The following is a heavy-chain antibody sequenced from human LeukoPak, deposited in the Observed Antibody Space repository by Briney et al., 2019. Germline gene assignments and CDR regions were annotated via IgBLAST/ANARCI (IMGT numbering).Heavy chain of an antibody. D-gene: IGHD3-10*01. Sequence: PGGSLRLSCAASGFTFSSYWMSWVRQAPGKGLEWVANIKQDGSEKYYVDSVKGRFTISRDNAKNSLYLQMNSLRAEDTAVYYCGRDRGFGQADVWGKGTTVTVSS. J-gene: IGHJ6*04. CDR3: GRDRGFGQADV. CDR2: IKQDGSEK. V-gene: IGHV3-7*01. CDR1: GFTFSSYW.